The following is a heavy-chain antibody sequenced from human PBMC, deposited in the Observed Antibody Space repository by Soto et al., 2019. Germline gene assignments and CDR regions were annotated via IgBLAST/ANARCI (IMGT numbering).Heavy chain of an antibody. CDR1: GFTFSNFG. J-gene: IGHJ4*02. V-gene: IGHV3-30*18. CDR2: ISSDGSDK. CDR3: AKGSEVARQELDY. D-gene: IGHD2-15*01. Sequence: GGSLRLSCAASGFTFSNFGMHWVRQAPGKGLEWVAVISSDGSDKYYSDSVKGRFTISRGNSKNTLFLQMNSLRVEDTAVYYCAKGSEVARQELDYWGQGTLVTVSS.